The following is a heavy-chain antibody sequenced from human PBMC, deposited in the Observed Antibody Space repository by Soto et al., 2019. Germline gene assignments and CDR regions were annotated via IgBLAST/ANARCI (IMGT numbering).Heavy chain of an antibody. CDR2: NSGSGATT. Sequence: EVQLLESGGGLVHPGGSLRLSCAASGLTFNDYAMSWVRQAPGKGLEWVSANSGSGATTYYADSVKGRFTISRDNSRDTLYLEMNSLRAEDTAIYYCAKVDFDNWHFDLWGRGTLVTVSS. J-gene: IGHJ2*01. CDR3: AKVDFDNWHFDL. CDR1: GLTFNDYA. V-gene: IGHV3-23*01. D-gene: IGHD2-15*01.